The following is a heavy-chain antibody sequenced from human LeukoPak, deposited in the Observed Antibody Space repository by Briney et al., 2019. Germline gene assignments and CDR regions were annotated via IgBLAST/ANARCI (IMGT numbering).Heavy chain of an antibody. CDR1: GFTFDDYA. V-gene: IGHV3-23*01. CDR2: ITSSGAAT. D-gene: IGHD3-22*01. Sequence: GGSLRLSCAASGFTFDDYAMHWVRQAPGKGLEWVSSITSSGAATYYADSVKGRFTISRDNSDNTLYLQMNSLRAEDTAVYYCAKDRPNYYGSNGHYYKLNGDCWGQGTLVTVSS. CDR3: AKDRPNYYGSNGHYYKLNGDC. J-gene: IGHJ4*02.